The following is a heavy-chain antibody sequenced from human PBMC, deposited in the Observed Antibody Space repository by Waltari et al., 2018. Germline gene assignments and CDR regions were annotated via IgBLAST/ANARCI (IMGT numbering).Heavy chain of an antibody. CDR1: GFTFSSQA. CDR2: ISGSGGST. Sequence: EVQLLESGGGLVQPGGSLRLSCAASGFTFSSQAMSWVRQAPGKGVEWGSAISGSGGSTYYADSVKGRFTISRDNSKNTLYLQMNSLRAEDTAVYYCAKNMVRGRELGYWGQGTLVTVSS. CDR3: AKNMVRGRELGY. V-gene: IGHV3-23*01. J-gene: IGHJ4*02. D-gene: IGHD3-10*01.